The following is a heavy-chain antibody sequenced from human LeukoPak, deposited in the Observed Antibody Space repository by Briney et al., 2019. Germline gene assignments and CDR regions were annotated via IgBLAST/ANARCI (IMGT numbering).Heavy chain of an antibody. CDR1: GGSFSGYY. Sequence: SETLSLTCAVYGGSFSGYYWSWIRQPPGKGLDWIGSIYSSGSTYYSPSLKSRVTISVETSSNQFSLKLSSVTAADMAVYYCARRGLGATGSDYWGQGTLVTVSS. J-gene: IGHJ4*02. CDR3: ARRGLGATGSDY. CDR2: IYSSGST. V-gene: IGHV4-34*01. D-gene: IGHD1-26*01.